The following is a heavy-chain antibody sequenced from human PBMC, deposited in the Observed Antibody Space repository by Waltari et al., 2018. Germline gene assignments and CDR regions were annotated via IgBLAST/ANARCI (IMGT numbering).Heavy chain of an antibody. CDR3: ARDRGRGLYLDA. D-gene: IGHD2-15*01. V-gene: IGHV4-4*02. J-gene: IGHJ5*02. CDR2: VLSTGKT. CDR1: GDSVTSPNW. Sequence: QLQLQESGPGLVKPSGTLSLSCAVSGDSVTSPNWWSWVHQSPQRGLEWIGQVLSTGKTNYSPSFASRVTMSLDASNNQFSLKVTSATAADTAVYYCARDRGRGLYLDAWGPGTLVTVSP.